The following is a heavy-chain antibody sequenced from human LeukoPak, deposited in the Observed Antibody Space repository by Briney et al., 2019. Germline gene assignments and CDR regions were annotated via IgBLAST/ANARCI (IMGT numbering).Heavy chain of an antibody. D-gene: IGHD6-13*01. CDR2: IKSKPYGGTT. J-gene: IGHJ6*02. CDR3: TTDYGSSTSSYYYYGMDV. CDR1: GFTFSSYA. Sequence: GGSLRLSCAASGFTFSSYAMSWVRQAPGKGLEWVGRIKSKPYGGTTDYAAPVKGRFTISRDDSKNTLYLHMNSLKTEDTAVYYCTTDYGSSTSSYYYYGMDVWGQGTTVTVSS. V-gene: IGHV3-15*01.